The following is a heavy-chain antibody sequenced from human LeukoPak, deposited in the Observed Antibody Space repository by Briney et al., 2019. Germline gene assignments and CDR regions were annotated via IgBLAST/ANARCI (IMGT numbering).Heavy chain of an antibody. CDR3: TRGAGWLIDY. CDR2: FHNSGTS. D-gene: IGHD3-16*01. CDR1: GGSLSSYY. Sequence: SETLSLTCTVSGGSLSSYYWSWIRQPPGKGLEWIGYFHNSGTSTYNPSLKSRVTISADTSKNQFSLKLNSLTTADTAVYYCTRGAGWLIDYWGQGILVTVSS. V-gene: IGHV4-59*01. J-gene: IGHJ4*02.